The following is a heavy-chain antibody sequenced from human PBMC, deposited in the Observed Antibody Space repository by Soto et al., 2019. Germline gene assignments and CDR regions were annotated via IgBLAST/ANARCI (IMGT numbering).Heavy chain of an antibody. V-gene: IGHV3-74*01. CDR1: GFTFSNYW. J-gene: IGHJ6*02. CDR3: ARDSFDGMDV. CDR2: MNSDGSNT. Sequence: GGSLRLSCAASGFTFSNYWMHWVRQAPGKGLVWISRMNSDGSNTVYADAVKGRFTISRHNSKNTLYLQMNSLRAEDTAVYYCARDSFDGMDVWGQGTTVTVSS.